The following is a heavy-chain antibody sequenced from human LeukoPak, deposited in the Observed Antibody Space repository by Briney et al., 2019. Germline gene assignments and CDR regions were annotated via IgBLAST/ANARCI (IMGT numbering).Heavy chain of an antibody. Sequence: PGGSLRLSCAASGFTFSGSAMHWVRQASGKGLEWVGRIRSKANSYAATYAASVKGRFTISRDDSENTAYLQMNSLKTEDTAVYYCIRRSDYRGYYYYGMDVWGQGTTVTVSS. J-gene: IGHJ6*02. CDR1: GFTFSGSA. CDR2: IRSKANSYAA. D-gene: IGHD4-17*01. V-gene: IGHV3-73*01. CDR3: IRRSDYRGYYYYGMDV.